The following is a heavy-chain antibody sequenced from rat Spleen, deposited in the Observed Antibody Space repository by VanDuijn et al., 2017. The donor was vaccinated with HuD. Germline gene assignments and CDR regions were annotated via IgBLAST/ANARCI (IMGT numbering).Heavy chain of an antibody. V-gene: IGHV5-7*01. CDR2: ISYDGSTP. CDR3: TRGYYFDY. J-gene: IGHJ2*01. Sequence: EVQVVESGGGIVQPGRSMKLSCAASGFTFSNYDMVWVRQAPTKGLKWVASISYDGSTPYYRDSVKGRFTISRDNAKSTLYLQMDSLRSEDTATYCCTRGYYFDYWGQGVMVTVSS. CDR1: GFTFSNYD.